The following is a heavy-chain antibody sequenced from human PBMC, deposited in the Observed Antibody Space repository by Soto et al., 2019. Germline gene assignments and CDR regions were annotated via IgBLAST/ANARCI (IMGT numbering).Heavy chain of an antibody. Sequence: QVQLVQSGAEVKKPGASVKVSCKASGYTFPSYGISWVRQAPGQGLERMRWISAYNGNTNNAQKLQCRVTMTTDTSTSTAYMALRSLRAADAAVYDCARARGIHIVVVPAAMVFDDWGQGTLVTVSS. D-gene: IGHD2-2*01. J-gene: IGHJ4*02. CDR3: ARARGIHIVVVPAAMVFDD. CDR1: GYTFPSYG. CDR2: ISAYNGNT. V-gene: IGHV1-18*01.